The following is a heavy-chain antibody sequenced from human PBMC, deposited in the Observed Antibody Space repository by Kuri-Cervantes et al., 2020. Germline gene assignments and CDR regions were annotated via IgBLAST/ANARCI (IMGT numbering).Heavy chain of an antibody. V-gene: IGHV1-8*01. D-gene: IGHD4-17*01. CDR1: GYTFTSYD. CDR3: STDTVTTTGNAFDI. J-gene: IGHJ3*02. Sequence: ASVKVSCKASGYTFTSYDINWVRQATGQGLEWMGWMNPNSGNTGYAQKFQGRVTMTRNTSISTAYMELSSLRSEDTAVYYCSTDTVTTTGNAFDIWGQGTMVTVSS. CDR2: MNPNSGNT.